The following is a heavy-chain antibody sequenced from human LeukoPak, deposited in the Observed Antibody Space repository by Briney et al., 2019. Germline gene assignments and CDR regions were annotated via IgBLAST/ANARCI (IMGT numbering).Heavy chain of an antibody. J-gene: IGHJ4*02. CDR1: GYTLTELS. D-gene: IGHD6-19*01. V-gene: IGHV1-24*01. Sequence: ASVKVSCKVSGYTLTELSMHWVRQAPGKGLEWMGGFDPEDGETIYAQKFQGRVTMTRDTSTSTVYMELSSLRSEDTAVYYCARAGSSGSYWGQGTLVTVSS. CDR2: FDPEDGET. CDR3: ARAGSSGSY.